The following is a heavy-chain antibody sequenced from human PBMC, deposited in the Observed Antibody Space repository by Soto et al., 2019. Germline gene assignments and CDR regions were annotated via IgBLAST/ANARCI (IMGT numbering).Heavy chain of an antibody. D-gene: IGHD6-6*01. CDR2: NYYSGIT. V-gene: IGHV4-31*01. CDR3: ARGSSIAGLYYGMDV. CDR1: GGSASSGHYD. J-gene: IGHJ6*02. Sequence: SLSLTCTVSGGSASSGHYDWTWFSPDAGKGLEWIGYNYYSGITYYNPSLKSLVTISLDTSKNQFSLKLSSVTAADTAVYYCARGSSIAGLYYGMDVWGQGTTVTVSS.